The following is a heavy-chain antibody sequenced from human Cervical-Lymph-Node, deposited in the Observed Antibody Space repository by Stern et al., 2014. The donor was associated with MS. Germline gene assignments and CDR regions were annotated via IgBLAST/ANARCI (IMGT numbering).Heavy chain of an antibody. CDR1: GYTLTSYH. Sequence: QVQLVQSGAEVKKPGASVTVSCQASGYTLTSYHIHWVRQAPGQGLECMGIIKPSSGNTIYAQRFRGRVTMTRDTSTSTVYMDLSSLRSDDTAVYYCARDPSGTYYFDYWGQGTLVTVSS. V-gene: IGHV1-46*01. D-gene: IGHD1-1*01. J-gene: IGHJ4*02. CDR2: IKPSSGNT. CDR3: ARDPSGTYYFDY.